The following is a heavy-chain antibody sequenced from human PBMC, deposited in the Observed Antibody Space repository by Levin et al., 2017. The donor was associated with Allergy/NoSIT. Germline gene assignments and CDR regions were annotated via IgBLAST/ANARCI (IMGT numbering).Heavy chain of an antibody. V-gene: IGHV3-23*01. Sequence: LSLTCAASGFTFSSYAMSWVRQAPGKGLEWVSAISGSGGSTYYADSVKGRFTISRDNSKNTLYLQMNSLRAEDTAVYYCAKGGHIAADGADYWGQGTLVTVSS. CDR2: ISGSGGST. CDR1: GFTFSSYA. CDR3: AKGGHIAADGADY. D-gene: IGHD6-13*01. J-gene: IGHJ4*02.